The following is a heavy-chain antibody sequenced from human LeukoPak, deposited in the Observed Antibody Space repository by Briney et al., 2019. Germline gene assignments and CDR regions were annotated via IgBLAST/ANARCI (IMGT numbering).Heavy chain of an antibody. CDR1: GGSISSSNW. V-gene: IGHV4-4*02. CDR3: AAHSGYAENWFDP. Sequence: SETLSLTCAVSGGSISSSNWWSWVRQPPGKGLEWIGKIYHSGSTNYNPSLKSRVTISVDKSKNQFSLKLRSVTAADTAVYYCAAHSGYAENWFDPWGRGTLVTVSS. D-gene: IGHD5-12*01. CDR2: IYHSGST. J-gene: IGHJ5*02.